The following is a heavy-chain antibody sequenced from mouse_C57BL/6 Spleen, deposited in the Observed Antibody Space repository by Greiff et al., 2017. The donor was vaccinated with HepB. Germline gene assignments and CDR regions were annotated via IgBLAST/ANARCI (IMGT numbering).Heavy chain of an antibody. J-gene: IGHJ2*01. Sequence: QVQLQQPGAELVRPGSSVKLSCKASGYTFTSYWMDWVKQRPGQGLEWIGNIYPSDSETHYNQKFKDKATLTVDKSSSTAYMQLSSLTSEDSAVYYCARGDGTGFDYWGQGTTLTVSS. CDR2: IYPSDSET. D-gene: IGHD3-3*01. CDR1: GYTFTSYW. CDR3: ARGDGTGFDY. V-gene: IGHV1-61*01.